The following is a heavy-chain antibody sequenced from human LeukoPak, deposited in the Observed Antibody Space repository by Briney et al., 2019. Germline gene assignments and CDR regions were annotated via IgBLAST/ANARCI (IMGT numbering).Heavy chain of an antibody. CDR2: IKTDGSIT. J-gene: IGHJ4*02. Sequence: GGSLRLSCAASGFTFSSYDMHWVRQAPGKGPVWVSRIKTDGSITDYADSVKGRFTISRANSKNTLYLQMNSLRAEDTAVYYCARDMFDWLFEDLEIGVSFDYWGQGTLVTVSS. D-gene: IGHD3-9*01. CDR1: GFTFSSYD. CDR3: ARDMFDWLFEDLEIGVSFDY. V-gene: IGHV3-74*01.